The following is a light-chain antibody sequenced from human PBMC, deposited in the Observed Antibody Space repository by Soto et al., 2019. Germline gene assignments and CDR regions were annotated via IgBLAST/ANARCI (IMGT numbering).Light chain of an antibody. CDR2: RAS. CDR1: QSVGNS. Sequence: EIVMTQYPATLSVSAGERAALSCRASQSVGNSLAWYQQKPGQAPRLLLYRASYRATGIADRFSGSGSGTEFTITISSQQSENFAVYYCQQDKNWYSFGQGTKLEIK. J-gene: IGKJ2*01. CDR3: QQDKNWYS. V-gene: IGKV3-15*01.